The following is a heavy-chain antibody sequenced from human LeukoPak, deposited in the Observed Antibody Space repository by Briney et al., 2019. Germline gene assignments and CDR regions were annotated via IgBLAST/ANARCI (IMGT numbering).Heavy chain of an antibody. CDR2: ISGSGGST. Sequence: GGSLRLSCAASGFTFSSYAMSWVRQAPGKGLEWVSAISGSGGSTYYADSVKDRFTISRDNSKNTLYLQMNSLRAEDTAVYYCAKDLRTGRITMVRGVYFDYWGQGTLVTVSS. CDR1: GFTFSSYA. D-gene: IGHD3-10*01. CDR3: AKDLRTGRITMVRGVYFDY. V-gene: IGHV3-23*01. J-gene: IGHJ4*02.